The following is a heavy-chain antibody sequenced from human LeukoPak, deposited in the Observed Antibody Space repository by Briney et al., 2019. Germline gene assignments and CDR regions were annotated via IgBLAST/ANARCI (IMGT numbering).Heavy chain of an antibody. CDR1: GFTFSSYA. CDR3: AKVTGAYDYVWGSYRLLNFDY. D-gene: IGHD3-16*02. J-gene: IGHJ4*02. CDR2: ISGSGGST. Sequence: PGGSLRLSCAASGFTFSSYAMSWVRQAPGNGLEWVSAISGSGGSTYYADSVKGRFTISRDNSKNTLYLQMNSLRAEDTAVYYCAKVTGAYDYVWGSYRLLNFDYWGQGTLVTVSS. V-gene: IGHV3-23*01.